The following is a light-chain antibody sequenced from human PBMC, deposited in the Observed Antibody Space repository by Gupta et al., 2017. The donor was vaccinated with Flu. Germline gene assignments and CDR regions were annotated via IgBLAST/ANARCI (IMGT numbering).Light chain of an antibody. J-gene: IGLJ2*01. CDR1: SSDVGAYNF. CDR2: DVS. Sequence: QSALTQPRSVSGSPGQSVTIFCTATSSDVGAYNFVSWYQQHPGKAPKLMIYDVSEWPSGVPDRFSGSKSGNTASLTISGLQAEDEADYFCCSYAGSYSVIFGGGTKLTVL. V-gene: IGLV2-11*01. CDR3: CSYAGSYSVI.